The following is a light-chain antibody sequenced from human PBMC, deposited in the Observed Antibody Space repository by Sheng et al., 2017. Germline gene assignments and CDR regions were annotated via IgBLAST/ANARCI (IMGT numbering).Light chain of an antibody. CDR2: WAS. CDR1: QSVLYNSNNKNY. Sequence: DIVMTQSPDSLAVSLGERATINCKSSQSVLYNSNNKNYLAWYQQRPGQPPKLLIYWASIRESRVPDRFSGSGSGADFTLTISSLQAEDVAVYYCQQYYSIPLTFGGGTKVEIK. J-gene: IGKJ4*01. V-gene: IGKV4-1*01. CDR3: QQYYSIPLT.